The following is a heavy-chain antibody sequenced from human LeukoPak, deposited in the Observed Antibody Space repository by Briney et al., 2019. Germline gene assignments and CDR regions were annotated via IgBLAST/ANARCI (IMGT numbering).Heavy chain of an antibody. D-gene: IGHD1-7*01. CDR1: GFTFSSYA. J-gene: IGHJ6*02. CDR3: AKGPGTSSLVYYYGLDV. CDR2: ISGSGGST. Sequence: PGGSLRISCAASGFTFSSYATSWVRQAPGKGLEWVSAISGSGGSTYYADSVKGRFTISRDNSKNTLYLQMNSLRAEDTAVYYCAKGPGTSSLVYYYGLDVWGQGTTVTVSS. V-gene: IGHV3-23*01.